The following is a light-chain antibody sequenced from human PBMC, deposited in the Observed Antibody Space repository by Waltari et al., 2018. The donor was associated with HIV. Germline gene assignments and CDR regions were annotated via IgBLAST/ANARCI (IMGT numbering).Light chain of an antibody. J-gene: IGKJ4*01. CDR1: QSVLYTSNNKHY. Sequence: DIVMPQSPESLAVTLGERASIHCKSSQSVLYTSNNKHYLAWYTQKGGHPPQLLLYWASTREFGVPDRFTGSGSGTNFTLTITNVQAEDVAIYFCQQYYKTPLTFGGGTKIEI. CDR3: QQYYKTPLT. V-gene: IGKV4-1*01. CDR2: WAS.